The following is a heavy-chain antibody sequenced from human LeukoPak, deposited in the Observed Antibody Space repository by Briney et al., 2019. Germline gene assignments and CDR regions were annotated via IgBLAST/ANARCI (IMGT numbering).Heavy chain of an antibody. Sequence: GGSLRLSCAVSGLTFSSSWMDWVRQAPGKGLEWVASINPDGNKKYSADSVKGRFTISRDNAENSLYLQMNSLRVEDTAFYYCARDSWYSSDWWGQGTLVTVSS. D-gene: IGHD6-13*01. CDR2: INPDGNKK. CDR3: ARDSWYSSDW. V-gene: IGHV3-7*01. J-gene: IGHJ4*02. CDR1: GLTFSSSW.